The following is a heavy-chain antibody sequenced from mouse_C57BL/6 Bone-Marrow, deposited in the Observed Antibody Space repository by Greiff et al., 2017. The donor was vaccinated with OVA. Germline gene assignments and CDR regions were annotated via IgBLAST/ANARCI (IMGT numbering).Heavy chain of an antibody. CDR2: SRNKANDYTT. J-gene: IGHJ4*01. CDR3: ARGMVTTGAMDY. Sequence: EVQVVESGGGLVQSGRSLRLSCATSGFTFSDFYMEWVSQAPGKGLEWIAASRNKANDYTTEYSASVKGRFIVSRDTSQSILYLQMNALRAEDTAIYYCARGMVTTGAMDYWGQGTSVTVSS. D-gene: IGHD2-2*01. CDR1: GFTFSDFY. V-gene: IGHV7-1*01.